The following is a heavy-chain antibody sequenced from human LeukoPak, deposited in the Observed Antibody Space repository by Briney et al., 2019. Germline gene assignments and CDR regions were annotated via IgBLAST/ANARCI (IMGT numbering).Heavy chain of an antibody. CDR2: ISSSSSTI. CDR3: ARGLAFDYGSGSYYT. D-gene: IGHD3-10*01. Sequence: GGSLRLSCAASGFTFSSYCMHWVRQAPGKGLEWVSYISSSSSTIYYADSVKGRFTISRDNAKNSLYLQMNSLRAEDTAVYYCARGLAFDYGSGSYYTWGQGTLVTVSS. V-gene: IGHV3-48*01. CDR1: GFTFSSYC. J-gene: IGHJ5*02.